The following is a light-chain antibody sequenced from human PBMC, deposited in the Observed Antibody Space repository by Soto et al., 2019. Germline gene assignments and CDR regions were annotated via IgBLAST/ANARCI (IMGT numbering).Light chain of an antibody. CDR2: NND. V-gene: IGLV1-47*02. CDR3: TATDDRLTGPV. Sequence: QSVRTQPPSASGTPGQRFTGSCGWRGCNIETNLVHWYQHLPGASPRLLIFNNDQRPSGVPDRFSASKSGTSASLAISGLRSEDEADYYCTATDDRLTGPVFGGGTKVTVL. J-gene: IGLJ2*01. CDR1: GCNIETNL.